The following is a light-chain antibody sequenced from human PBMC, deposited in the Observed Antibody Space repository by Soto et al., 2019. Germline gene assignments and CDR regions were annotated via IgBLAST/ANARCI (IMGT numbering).Light chain of an antibody. Sequence: AIQMTQSPSSLSASVGDRVTITCRASQGIRNDLGWYQQKPGKAPKLLIYAASSLQSGVPSRFIGSRSGTDFTLTISSLQPEDFATYYCLQDSNYPFTFGPGTKVEIK. CDR1: QGIRND. V-gene: IGKV1-6*01. J-gene: IGKJ3*01. CDR3: LQDSNYPFT. CDR2: AAS.